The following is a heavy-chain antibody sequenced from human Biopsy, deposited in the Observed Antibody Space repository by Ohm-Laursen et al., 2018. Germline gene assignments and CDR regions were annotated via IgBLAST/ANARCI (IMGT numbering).Heavy chain of an antibody. V-gene: IGHV1-18*01. CDR3: ARIAAAGWDDY. J-gene: IGHJ4*02. Sequence: SVKVSCKASGYKFTSYGMSWVRQAPGQGFEWMGRISGYTGNTNYAQKFQGRITMTIDAATSTGYMDLRSLKSDDTAVYYCARIAAAGWDDYWGQGTLVTVSS. CDR2: ISGYTGNT. D-gene: IGHD6-25*01. CDR1: GYKFTSYG.